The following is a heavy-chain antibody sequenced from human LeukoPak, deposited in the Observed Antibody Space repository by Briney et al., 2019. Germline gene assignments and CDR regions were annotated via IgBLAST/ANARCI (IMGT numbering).Heavy chain of an antibody. CDR2: ISGSGGST. Sequence: GGSLRLSCAASGFTFSSYAMSWVRQAPGKGLEWVSAISGSGGSTYYADSVKGRFSISRDNSKNTLYLQMNSLRAEDTAVYYCARRLRRNYFDYWGQGTLVTVSS. J-gene: IGHJ4*02. V-gene: IGHV3-23*01. CDR1: GFTFSSYA. CDR3: ARRLRRNYFDY. D-gene: IGHD4-17*01.